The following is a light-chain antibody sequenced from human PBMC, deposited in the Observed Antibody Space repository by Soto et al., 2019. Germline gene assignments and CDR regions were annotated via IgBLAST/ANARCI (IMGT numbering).Light chain of an antibody. CDR3: QSYDSSLSGWL. V-gene: IGLV1-40*01. CDR2: GDS. J-gene: IGLJ3*02. CDR1: SSNIGAGYN. Sequence: QSVLTQPPSVSGAPGQRVTISCTGSSSNIGAGYNAHWYQQVPGTAPKLLIYGDSNRPSGVPDRFSGSKSGTSASLAITGRQAADEADYYCQSYDSSLSGWLFGGGTKLTVL.